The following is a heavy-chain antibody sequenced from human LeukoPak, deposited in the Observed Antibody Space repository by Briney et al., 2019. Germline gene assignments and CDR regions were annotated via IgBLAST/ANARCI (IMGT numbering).Heavy chain of an antibody. D-gene: IGHD6-19*01. Sequence: SETLSLTCTVSGGSISSSSYYWGWIRQPPGKGLEWIGSIYYSGSTYYNPSLKSRVTISVDTSKNQFSLKLSSVTAADTAVYYCARYDVGWYYSDYWGQGTLVTVSS. CDR3: ARYDVGWYYSDY. CDR2: IYYSGST. J-gene: IGHJ4*02. CDR1: GGSISSSSYY. V-gene: IGHV4-39*07.